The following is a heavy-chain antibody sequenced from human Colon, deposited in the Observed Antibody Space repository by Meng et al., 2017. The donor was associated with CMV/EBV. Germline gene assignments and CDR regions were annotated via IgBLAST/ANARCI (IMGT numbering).Heavy chain of an antibody. J-gene: IGHJ4*02. CDR3: ALEDILTGQYSFDY. D-gene: IGHD3-9*01. V-gene: IGHV7-4-1*01. CDR1: GDTSTDYA. Sequence: GDTSTDYAMSWVRQVPGRGLEWMGWINTNTGNPTYAQGFTGRFVFSFDTSINTAYLDIRSLKIEDTAVYFCALEDILTGQYSFDYWGQGSLVTVSS. CDR2: INTNTGNP.